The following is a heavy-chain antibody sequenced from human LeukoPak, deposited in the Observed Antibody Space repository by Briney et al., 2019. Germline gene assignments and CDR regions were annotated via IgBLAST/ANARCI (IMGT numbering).Heavy chain of an antibody. CDR3: AAGITLVRGGTFDI. Sequence: QPGGSLRLSCAASGFTFRGFIIHWVRQAPGKGLEWIGRVTSKTNSYATAYAASVKGRFTVSRDDSKKTAYLQMNSLKTEDTAVYYCAAGITLVRGGTFDIWGQGTMVIVSS. CDR1: GFTFRGFI. D-gene: IGHD3-10*01. V-gene: IGHV3-73*01. J-gene: IGHJ3*02. CDR2: VTSKTNSYAT.